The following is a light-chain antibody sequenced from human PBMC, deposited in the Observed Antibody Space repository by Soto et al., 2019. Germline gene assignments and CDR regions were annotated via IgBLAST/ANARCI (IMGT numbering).Light chain of an antibody. CDR2: ENN. CDR1: RGSIANNY. J-gene: IGLJ2*01. Sequence: NFMLTQPHSLSESPGKTLSISCTRSRGSIANNYVQWYQQRPGSAPTTVISENNQRPSGVPDRFSGSTDVSSNSASLTLSGLQTEDEADYYWQSYDSDFVVFGGGTKVTVL. V-gene: IGLV6-57*04. CDR3: QSYDSDFVV.